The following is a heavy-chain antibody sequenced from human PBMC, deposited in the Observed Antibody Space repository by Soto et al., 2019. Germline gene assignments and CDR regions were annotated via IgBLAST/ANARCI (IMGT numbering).Heavy chain of an antibody. CDR3: ARFGSLWSGYYFPYNWFDP. J-gene: IGHJ5*02. CDR2: INHSGST. Sequence: SETLSLTCAVYGGSFSGYYWSWIRQPPGKGLEWIGEINHSGSTNYNPSLKSRVTISVDTSKNQFSLKLSSVTAADTAVYYCARFGSLWSGYYFPYNWFDPWGQGTLVTVSS. CDR1: GGSFSGYY. V-gene: IGHV4-34*01. D-gene: IGHD3-3*01.